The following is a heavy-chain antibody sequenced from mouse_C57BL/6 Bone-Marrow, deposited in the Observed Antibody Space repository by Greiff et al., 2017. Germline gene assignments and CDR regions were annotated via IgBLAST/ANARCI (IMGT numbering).Heavy chain of an antibody. D-gene: IGHD1-1*01. V-gene: IGHV8-8*01. Sequence: QVTLKESGPGILQPSQTLSLTCSFSGFSLSTFGMGVGWIRQPSGKGLEWLAHIWWDDDKYDNPALKSRHTIPKDTSKNQKGMCRKKKASIPEETVTVVPVPQTSEVATTVVINGAYWGQGTLVTVSA. J-gene: IGHJ3*01. CDR2: IWWDDDK. CDR1: GFSLSTFGMG. CDR3: VPVPQTSEVATTVVINGAY.